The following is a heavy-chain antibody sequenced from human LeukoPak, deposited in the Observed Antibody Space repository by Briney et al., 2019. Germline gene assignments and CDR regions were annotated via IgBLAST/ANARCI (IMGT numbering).Heavy chain of an antibody. V-gene: IGHV3-30*18. CDR1: GFTFSSFG. D-gene: IGHD3-16*01. Sequence: GGSLRLSRAASGFTFSSFGMHCVRESPGKGLEWVALISYDGSDIYYADSVKGRVTISRDNSNNTLYLQMNSLRDQDTAVLYCTKGLRGDLPTASDYWGEGTLVTDSS. J-gene: IGHJ4*02. CDR3: TKGLRGDLPTASDY. CDR2: ISYDGSDI.